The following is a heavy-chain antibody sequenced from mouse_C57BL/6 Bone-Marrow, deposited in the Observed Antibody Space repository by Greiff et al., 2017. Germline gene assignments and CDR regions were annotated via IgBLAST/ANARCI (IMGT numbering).Heavy chain of an antibody. J-gene: IGHJ4*01. D-gene: IGHD2-3*01. Sequence: EVQGVESGEGLVKPGGSLKLSCAASGFTFSSYAMSWVRQTPEKRLEWVAYISSGGDYIYYADTVKGRFTISRDNARNTLYLQMSSLKSEDTAMYYCTREINDGYLYYYAMDYWGQGTSVTVSS. CDR1: GFTFSSYA. CDR2: ISSGGDYI. CDR3: TREINDGYLYYYAMDY. V-gene: IGHV5-9-1*02.